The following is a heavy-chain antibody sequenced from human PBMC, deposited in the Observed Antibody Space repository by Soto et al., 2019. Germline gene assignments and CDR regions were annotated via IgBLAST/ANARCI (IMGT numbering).Heavy chain of an antibody. J-gene: IGHJ6*02. D-gene: IGHD6-13*01. CDR1: GFTFSDYY. CDR2: ISSSSSYI. Sequence: QVQLVESGGGLVKPGGSLRLSCAASGFTFSDYYMSWIRQAPGKGLEWVSYISSSSSYIYYADSVKGRFTISRDNAKNSLYLQMNSLRAEDTAVYYCARNARGAARDYYYYGMDVWGQGTTVTVSS. V-gene: IGHV3-11*06. CDR3: ARNARGAARDYYYYGMDV.